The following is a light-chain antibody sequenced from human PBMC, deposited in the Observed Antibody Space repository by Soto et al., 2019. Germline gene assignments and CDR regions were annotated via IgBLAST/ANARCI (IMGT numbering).Light chain of an antibody. Sequence: EIVLTQSPGTLSLSLGERATLSCRASQSVSSSYLAWYQQKPGQAPRLLIIGASDRVTGIPARFSGSGSGTEFTLSISSLQSDDFAVYYCQQYNIWPWTFGQGTKVDIK. CDR3: QQYNIWPWT. J-gene: IGKJ1*01. V-gene: IGKV3-15*01. CDR1: QSVSSSY. CDR2: GAS.